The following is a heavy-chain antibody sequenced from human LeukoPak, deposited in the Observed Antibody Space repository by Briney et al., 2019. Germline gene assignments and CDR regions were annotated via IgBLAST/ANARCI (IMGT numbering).Heavy chain of an antibody. CDR2: IYYSGST. D-gene: IGHD6-6*01. J-gene: IGHJ6*03. Sequence: PLETLSLTCTVSGGSISSYYWSWIRQPPGKGLEWIGYIYYSGSTNYNPSLKSRVTISVDTSKNQFSLKLSSVTAADTAVYYCARSSGSSSLYYYYYYMDVWGKGTTVTVSS. CDR1: GGSISSYY. CDR3: ARSSGSSSLYYYYYYMDV. V-gene: IGHV4-59*01.